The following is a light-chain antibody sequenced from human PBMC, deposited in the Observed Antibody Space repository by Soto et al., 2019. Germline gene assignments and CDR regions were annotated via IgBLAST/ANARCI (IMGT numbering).Light chain of an antibody. J-gene: IGKJ5*01. CDR3: QQYNKWSIT. CDR1: QSVSSN. Sequence: EIVMTQSPATLSVSPGARATLSCRASQSVSSNLGWYQQKTGQAPRLLIYGASTSATGIPARFSGSGSGTEFTLTSSSLQSEYFAVYYCQQYNKWSITFGQGTRLEIK. CDR2: GAS. V-gene: IGKV3-15*01.